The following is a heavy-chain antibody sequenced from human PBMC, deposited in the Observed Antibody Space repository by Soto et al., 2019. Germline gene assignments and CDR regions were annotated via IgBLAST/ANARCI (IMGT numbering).Heavy chain of an antibody. CDR2: ISAYNGNT. J-gene: IGHJ6*02. V-gene: IGHV1-18*04. Sequence: ASVKVSCKASGYTVTSYGISWVRQAPGQGLEWMGWISAYNGNTNYAQKLQGRVTMTTDTSTSTAYMELRSLRSDDTAVYYCARDYSADFWSGYDPPDYYYYGMDVWGQGTTVTVSS. CDR3: ARDYSADFWSGYDPPDYYYYGMDV. CDR1: GYTVTSYG. D-gene: IGHD3-3*01.